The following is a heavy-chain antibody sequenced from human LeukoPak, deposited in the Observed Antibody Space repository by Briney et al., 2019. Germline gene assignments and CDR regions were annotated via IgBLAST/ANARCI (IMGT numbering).Heavy chain of an antibody. V-gene: IGHV1-18*01. CDR2: ISGYNGNT. D-gene: IGHD1-26*01. CDR1: GYTFTSYG. J-gene: IGHJ4*02. CDR3: ARDAVGATRALDY. Sequence: ASVKVSCKDSGYTFTSYGISWLRQAPGQGLEWMGWISGYNGNTNYAQKFQGRVTITTDESTSTAYMELSSLRSEDTSVYYCARDAVGATRALDYWGQGTLVTVTS.